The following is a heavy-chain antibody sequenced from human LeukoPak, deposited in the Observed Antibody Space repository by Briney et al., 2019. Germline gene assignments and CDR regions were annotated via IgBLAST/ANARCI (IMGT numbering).Heavy chain of an antibody. CDR1: GFTSSSSW. Sequence: PGGSLSLSLAAPGFTSSSSWMHWVRQAPGKGLVWVSLINSDGSSTSYADSVKGRFTISRDNAKNTLYLQMNSLRAEDTAVYYCARGGWELLSRYYFDYWGQGTLVTVSS. CDR3: ARGGWELLSRYYFDY. CDR2: INSDGSST. D-gene: IGHD1-26*01. V-gene: IGHV3-74*01. J-gene: IGHJ4*02.